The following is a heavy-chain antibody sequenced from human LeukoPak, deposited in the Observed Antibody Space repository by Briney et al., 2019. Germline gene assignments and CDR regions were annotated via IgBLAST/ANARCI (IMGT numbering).Heavy chain of an antibody. V-gene: IGHV3-21*01. CDR1: GFTFSSYS. Sequence: GGSLRLSCAASGFTFSSYSMNWVRQAPGKGLEWVSSISSSSSYIYYADSVKGRFTISRDNAKNSLYLQMNSLRAEDTAVYYCARDPYGGYNWFDPWGQGTLVTVSS. CDR2: ISSSSSYI. D-gene: IGHD4-23*01. CDR3: ARDPYGGYNWFDP. J-gene: IGHJ5*02.